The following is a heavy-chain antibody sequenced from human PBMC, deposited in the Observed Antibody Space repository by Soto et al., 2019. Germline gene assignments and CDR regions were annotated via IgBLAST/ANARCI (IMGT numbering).Heavy chain of an antibody. D-gene: IGHD1-1*01. CDR2: ISWSSSYI. CDR3: AKDLDGTRVYYYYYGMDV. CDR1: GFTFSSYS. Sequence: EVQLVESGGGLVKPGGSLRLSCAASGFTFSSYSMNWVRQAPGKGLEWVSSISWSSSYIYYADSVKGRFTISRDNAKNSLYLQMNSLRAEDTAVYYCAKDLDGTRVYYYYYGMDVWGQGTTVTVSS. V-gene: IGHV3-21*01. J-gene: IGHJ6*02.